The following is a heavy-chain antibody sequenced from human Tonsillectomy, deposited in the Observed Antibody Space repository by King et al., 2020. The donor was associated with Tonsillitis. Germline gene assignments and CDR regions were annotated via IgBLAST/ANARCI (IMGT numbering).Heavy chain of an antibody. CDR2: ISWNSGSI. CDR1: GFTFDDYA. D-gene: IGHD6-13*01. V-gene: IGHV3-9*01. Sequence: VQLVESGGGLVQPGRSLRLSCAASGFTFDDYAMHWVRQAPGKGLEWVSGISWNSGSIGYADSVKGRFTISRDNAKNSLYLQMNSLRAEDTALYYCTKDLWAAGNLYYFGYWGQGTLVTVSS. J-gene: IGHJ4*02. CDR3: TKDLWAAGNLYYFGY.